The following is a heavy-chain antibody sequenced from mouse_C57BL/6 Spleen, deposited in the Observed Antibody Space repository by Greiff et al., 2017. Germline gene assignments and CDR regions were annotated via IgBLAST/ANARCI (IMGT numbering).Heavy chain of an antibody. Sequence: VQLQESGAELVKPGASVKISCKASGYAFSSYWMNWVKQRPGQGLEWIGHIYPGDGDTNYNGKFKGKATLTADKSSSTAYMQLSSLTSEDSAVYFCARRVGFKRYAMDYWGQGTSVTVSS. CDR1: GYAFSSYW. D-gene: IGHD1-1*02. CDR2: IYPGDGDT. J-gene: IGHJ4*01. CDR3: ARRVGFKRYAMDY. V-gene: IGHV1-80*01.